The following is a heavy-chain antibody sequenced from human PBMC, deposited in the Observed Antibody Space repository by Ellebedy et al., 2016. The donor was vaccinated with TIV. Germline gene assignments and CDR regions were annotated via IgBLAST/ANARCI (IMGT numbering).Heavy chain of an antibody. Sequence: GESLKISCKGAGYSFTSYWIGWVRQMPGKGLEWMGIIYPSDSDTRYSPSFQGQVTISADKSINTAYLQWSSLKASDTAMYYCARGRWGTTWYEYFQHWGQGTLVTVPS. D-gene: IGHD4-23*01. V-gene: IGHV5-51*01. CDR2: IYPSDSDT. CDR1: GYSFTSYW. J-gene: IGHJ1*01. CDR3: ARGRWGTTWYEYFQH.